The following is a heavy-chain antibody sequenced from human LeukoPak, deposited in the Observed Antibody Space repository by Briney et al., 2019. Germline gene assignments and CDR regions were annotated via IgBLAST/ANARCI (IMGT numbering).Heavy chain of an antibody. CDR1: GFAFSSYA. D-gene: IGHD6-13*01. Sequence: PGGSLCLSSAASGFAFSSYAMSWVRQAPGKGLEWVSAISSSGRNTYYADSVKGRFTISRDNSKNTLYLQMNSLRAEDTAVYHCVKQDSSSWYILDYWGQGTLVTVSS. CDR3: VKQDSSSWYILDY. V-gene: IGHV3-23*01. J-gene: IGHJ4*02. CDR2: ISSSGRNT.